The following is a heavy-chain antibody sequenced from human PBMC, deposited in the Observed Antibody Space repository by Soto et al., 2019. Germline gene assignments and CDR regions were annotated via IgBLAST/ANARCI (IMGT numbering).Heavy chain of an antibody. CDR2: INPSGGST. CDR1: GYTFTSYY. D-gene: IGHD4-4*01. CDR3: ARGDSNGFFRRIYGMDV. J-gene: IGHJ6*02. V-gene: IGHV1-46*01. Sequence: GASVKVSCKASGYTFTSYYMHWVRQAPGQGLEWMGIINPSGGSTSYAQKFQGRVTMTRDTSTSTVYMELSSLRSEDTAVYYCARGDSNGFFRRIYGMDVWGQGTTVTVS.